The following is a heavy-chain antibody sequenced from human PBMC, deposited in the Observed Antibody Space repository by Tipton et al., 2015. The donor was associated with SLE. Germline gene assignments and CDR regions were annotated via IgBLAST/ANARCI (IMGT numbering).Heavy chain of an antibody. CDR3: ARGRVPNT. CDR1: GASLSSSSFC. V-gene: IGHV4-39*07. Sequence: LRLSCSVSGASLSSSSFCWGWLRQPPGKGLEWIGSIFYTGSTYYNPSLNSRVSFSIDTSENHFSLRLNSVTAADTAVYYCARGRVPNTWGQGTLVTVST. CDR2: IFYTGST. J-gene: IGHJ5*02.